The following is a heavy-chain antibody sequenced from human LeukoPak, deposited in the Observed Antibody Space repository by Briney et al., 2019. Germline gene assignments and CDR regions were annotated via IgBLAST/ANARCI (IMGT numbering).Heavy chain of an antibody. CDR3: ARRQLVTPTVYNYYMDV. CDR2: INPNSGGT. J-gene: IGHJ6*03. CDR1: GYTFTGYY. V-gene: IGHV1-2*02. Sequence: ASVKVSCKASGYTFTGYYMHWVRPAPGQGLEWMGWINPNSGGTNYAQKFQGRVTMTRDTSISTAYMELSRLRADDTPEYYCARRQLVTPTVYNYYMDVWGKGTTVTVSS. D-gene: IGHD6-6*01.